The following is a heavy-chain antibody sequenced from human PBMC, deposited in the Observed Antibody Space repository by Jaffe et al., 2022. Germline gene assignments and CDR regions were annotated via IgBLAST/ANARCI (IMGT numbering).Heavy chain of an antibody. J-gene: IGHJ4*02. CDR1: GGSFSGYY. V-gene: IGHV4-34*01. Sequence: QVQLQQWGAGLLKPSETLSLTCAVYGGSFSGYYWSWIRQPPGKGLEWIGEINHSGSTNYNPSLKSRVTISVDTSKNQFSLKLSSVTAADTAVYYCARAQRGYSGYGADYWGQGTLVTVSS. CDR2: INHSGST. CDR3: ARAQRGYSGYGADY. D-gene: IGHD5-12*01.